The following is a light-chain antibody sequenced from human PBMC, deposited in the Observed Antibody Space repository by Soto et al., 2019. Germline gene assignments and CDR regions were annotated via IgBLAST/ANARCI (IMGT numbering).Light chain of an antibody. V-gene: IGKV3-11*01. CDR2: DAS. Sequence: EIVLTQSPATLSLSPGERATLSCRASQTISSYLAWYQQKPGQAPRLLIYDASNLATGIPARFSGSETVANFTLTISSLEPEGFAVYSCQQLTHWPPYTFGQGTKLEIK. CDR3: QQLTHWPPYT. J-gene: IGKJ2*01. CDR1: QTISSY.